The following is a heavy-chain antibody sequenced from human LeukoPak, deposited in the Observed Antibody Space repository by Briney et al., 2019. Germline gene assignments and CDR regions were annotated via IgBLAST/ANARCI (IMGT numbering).Heavy chain of an antibody. J-gene: IGHJ4*02. CDR3: ARDAPLAYYGDYSMSFDY. V-gene: IGHV3-48*03. CDR2: ISSSGSAI. Sequence: GGSLRLSCVASGFTFSSYEMNWVRQAPGKGLEWVSYISSSGSAIYYADSVKGRFTISRDNAKNSLYLQMNSLRAEDTAVYYCARDAPLAYYGDYSMSFDYWGQGTLVTVSS. CDR1: GFTFSSYE. D-gene: IGHD4-17*01.